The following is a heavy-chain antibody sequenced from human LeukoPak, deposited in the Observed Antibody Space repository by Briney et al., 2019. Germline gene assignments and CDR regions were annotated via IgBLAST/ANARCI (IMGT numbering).Heavy chain of an antibody. CDR3: ARDAGITMIVGEASWFDP. Sequence: ASVKVSCKASGGTFSSYAISWVRQAPGQGLEWMGGIIPIFGTANYAQKFQGRVTITADESTSTAYMELSSLRSEDTAVYYCARDAGITMIVGEASWFDPWGQGTLVTVSS. CDR1: GGTFSSYA. D-gene: IGHD3-22*01. CDR2: IIPIFGTA. V-gene: IGHV1-69*13. J-gene: IGHJ5*02.